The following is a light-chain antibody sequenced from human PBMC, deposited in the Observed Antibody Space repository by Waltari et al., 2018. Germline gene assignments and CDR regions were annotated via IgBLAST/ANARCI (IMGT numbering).Light chain of an antibody. CDR1: NSNVGANS. CDR3: ATWDDRLTAV. V-gene: IGLV1-47*01. Sequence: QSILTQPPSASGTPGRTVTISCSGSNSNVGANSVCWYQQLPGTAPKLLIFGNNQRPSGVPDRFSGSKSGTSASLAIRGLRSADEADYYCATWDDRLTAVFGGGTKLTVL. CDR2: GNN. J-gene: IGLJ2*01.